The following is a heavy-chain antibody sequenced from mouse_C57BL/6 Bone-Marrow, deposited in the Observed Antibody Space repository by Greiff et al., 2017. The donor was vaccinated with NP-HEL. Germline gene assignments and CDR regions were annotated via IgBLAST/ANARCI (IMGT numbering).Heavy chain of an antibody. Sequence: EVKLMESGGGLVKPGGSLKLSCAASGFTFSSYAMSWVRQTPEKRLEWVATISDGGSYTYYPDNVKGRFTISRDNAKNNLYLQMSHLKSEDTAMDYCARDGWLRLYYYAMDYWGQGTSVTVSS. CDR1: GFTFSSYA. V-gene: IGHV5-4*01. CDR2: ISDGGSYT. J-gene: IGHJ4*01. CDR3: ARDGWLRLYYYAMDY. D-gene: IGHD2-2*01.